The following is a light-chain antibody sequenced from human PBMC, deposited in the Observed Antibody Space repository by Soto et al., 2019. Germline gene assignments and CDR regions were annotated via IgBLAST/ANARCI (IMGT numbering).Light chain of an antibody. Sequence: DIQMTQSPSSLSASVGDRVTITCRASQSITNYLNWYQQKPGKAPKLLIYAASSLQSGVSSRFSGSGSGTDFTLTFSSLQPADFATYYCQQSHSTPYTFGQGTKLEIK. CDR3: QQSHSTPYT. V-gene: IGKV1-39*01. J-gene: IGKJ2*01. CDR2: AAS. CDR1: QSITNY.